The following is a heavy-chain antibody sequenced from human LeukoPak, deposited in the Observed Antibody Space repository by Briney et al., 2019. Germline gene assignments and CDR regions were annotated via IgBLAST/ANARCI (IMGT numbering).Heavy chain of an antibody. J-gene: IGHJ4*02. CDR1: GFTFSGYI. V-gene: IGHV3-48*01. D-gene: IGHD6-19*01. Sequence: GRSLRLSCAASGFTFSGYIMNRVRQAPGKGRGWVSFIGTSGNPIYYADSVKGRFTVSRDNAKNSLYLQMNSLRAEDTAVYYCARDQWLDYWGRGTLVTVSS. CDR2: IGTSGNPI. CDR3: ARDQWLDY.